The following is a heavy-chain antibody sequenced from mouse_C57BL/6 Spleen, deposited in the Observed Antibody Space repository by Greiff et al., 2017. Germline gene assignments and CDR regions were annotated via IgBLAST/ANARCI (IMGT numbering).Heavy chain of an antibody. CDR1: GYAFSSSW. J-gene: IGHJ1*03. CDR3: AKSRGWYFDV. CDR2: MYTGDGDT. V-gene: IGHV1-82*01. Sequence: VQLQQSGPELVKPGASVKISCKASGYAFSSSWMNWVKQRPGKGLEWMGRMYTGDGDTNYNGKFKGKATLTADKSSSTASMQLSSLASEDSAVYFCAKSRGWYFDVWGTGTTVTVSS.